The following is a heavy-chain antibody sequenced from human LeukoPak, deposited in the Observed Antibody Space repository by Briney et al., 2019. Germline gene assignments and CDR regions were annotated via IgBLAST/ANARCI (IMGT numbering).Heavy chain of an antibody. V-gene: IGHV4-59*01. CDR2: IYYTGST. Sequence: SETLSLTCTVSGGSISSYYWSWLRQPPGKGLEWIAYIYYTGSTNYNPSLKSRVTISVDTSKNQFSLKLSSVTAADTAVYYCARSSSGPWNYWGQGTLVTVSS. CDR1: GGSISSYY. J-gene: IGHJ4*02. CDR3: ARSSSGPWNY. D-gene: IGHD6-19*01.